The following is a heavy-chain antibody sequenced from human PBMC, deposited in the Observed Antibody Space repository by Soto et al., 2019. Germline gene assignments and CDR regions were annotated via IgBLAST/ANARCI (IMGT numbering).Heavy chain of an antibody. V-gene: IGHV1-18*04. CDR2: ISGYNGDT. CDR1: GYTFTTYG. J-gene: IGHJ3*02. D-gene: IGHD3-22*01. Sequence: QVHLVQSGAEVKKPGASVKVSCKASGYTFTTYGINWVRQAPGQGLEWMGWISGYNGDTKSAQKFQGRVTVTTDTSTTTPYMELRSLTSDDTAMYYCARGDYYDSSSAFDIWGQGTMVTVSS. CDR3: ARGDYYDSSSAFDI.